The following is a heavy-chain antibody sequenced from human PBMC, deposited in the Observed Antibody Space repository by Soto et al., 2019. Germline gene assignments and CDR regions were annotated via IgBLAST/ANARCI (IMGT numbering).Heavy chain of an antibody. CDR1: GFTFSTYA. J-gene: IGHJ4*02. Sequence: HPGGSLRLSCAASGFTFSTYAMSWVRQAPGQGLEWVSAISGSGGGTYYADSVKGRFIISRDNSKNTLYLQMNSLRAEDTAVYYCAKDPRLTTVTIQDYWGQGTLVTVSS. CDR3: AKDPRLTTVTIQDY. V-gene: IGHV3-23*01. D-gene: IGHD4-17*01. CDR2: ISGSGGGT.